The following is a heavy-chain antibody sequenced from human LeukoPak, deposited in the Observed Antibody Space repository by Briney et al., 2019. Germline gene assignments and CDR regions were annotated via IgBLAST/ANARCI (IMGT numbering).Heavy chain of an antibody. CDR1: GFTFSSYG. Sequence: GGSLRPSYAASGFTFSSYGMHWVRQAPGKGLEWVAVISYDGSNKYYADSVKGRFTISRDNSKNTLYLQMNSLRAEDTAVYYCAKDSLLAYYEDWGQGTLVTVSS. J-gene: IGHJ4*02. CDR2: ISYDGSNK. D-gene: IGHD3-3*01. CDR3: AKDSLLAYYED. V-gene: IGHV3-30*18.